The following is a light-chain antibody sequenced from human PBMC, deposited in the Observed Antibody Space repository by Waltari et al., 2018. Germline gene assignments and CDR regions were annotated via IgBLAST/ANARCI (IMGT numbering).Light chain of an antibody. V-gene: IGLV2-23*02. CDR1: SSDVGSYNL. Sequence: QSALTQPASVSGSPGQSITISCTGTSSDVGSYNLVSWYQQPPGKAPKLMIYEVSKRPSGVSNRFSGSKSGNTASLTISGLQAEDEADYYCCSYAGSSTSHVVFGGGTKLTVL. CDR2: EVS. CDR3: CSYAGSSTSHVV. J-gene: IGLJ2*01.